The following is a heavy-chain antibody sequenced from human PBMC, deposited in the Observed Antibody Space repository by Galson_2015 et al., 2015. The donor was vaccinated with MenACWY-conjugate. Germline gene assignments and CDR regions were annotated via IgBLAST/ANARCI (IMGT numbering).Heavy chain of an antibody. CDR3: ARTPRSYSGYTFEK. CDR1: GFTFSDYY. J-gene: IGHJ4*02. V-gene: IGHV3-11*06. CDR2: ISSGHIYS. D-gene: IGHD5-12*01. Sequence: SLRLSCAASGFTFSDYYMSWIRQAPGKGLEWVACISSGHIYSNHADSVKGRFTISRDNAKNSLFLQMNSLRAKDTAVYFCARTPRSYSGYTFEKWGQGTLVTVSS.